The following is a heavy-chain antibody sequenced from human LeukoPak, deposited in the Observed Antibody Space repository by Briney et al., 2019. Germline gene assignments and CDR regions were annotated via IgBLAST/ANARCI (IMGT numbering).Heavy chain of an antibody. D-gene: IGHD1-1*01. J-gene: IGHJ5*02. CDR2: IFTTGPG. Sequence: SETLSLTCTVSGASINSSPYYWTWIRQPAGKGLEWIGHIFTTGPGSYNPSLRSRVTISRDTSKNEFSLSLNSVTAADTAVYYCAGSWNAERSFDPWGQGTLVTVSS. V-gene: IGHV4-61*09. CDR3: AGSWNAERSFDP. CDR1: GASINSSPYY.